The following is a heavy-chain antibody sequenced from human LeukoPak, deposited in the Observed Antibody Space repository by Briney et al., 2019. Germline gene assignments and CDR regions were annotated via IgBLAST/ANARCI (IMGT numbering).Heavy chain of an antibody. CDR1: GFTFSSYS. J-gene: IGHJ6*03. D-gene: IGHD6-13*01. V-gene: IGHV3-48*01. CDR3: ARRIAAAPEGGYYMDV. CDR2: ISSSSSTI. Sequence: GGSLRLSCAASGFTFSSYSMNWVRQAPGKGLEWVSYISSSSSTIYYADSVKGRFAISRDNAKNSLYLQMNSLRAEDTAVYYCARRIAAAPEGGYYMDVWGKGTTVTVSS.